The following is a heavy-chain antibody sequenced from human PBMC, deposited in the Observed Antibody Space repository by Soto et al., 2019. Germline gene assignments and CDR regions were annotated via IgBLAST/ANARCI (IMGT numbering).Heavy chain of an antibody. CDR3: ALAYYYDSSGPEPHY. J-gene: IGHJ4*02. Sequence: GGSLRLSCAASGFTFSSYWMHWVRQAPGKGLVWVSRINSDGSSTSYADSVKGRFTISRDNAKNTLYLQMNSLRAEDTAVYYCALAYYYDSSGPEPHYWGQEPLVTVPS. D-gene: IGHD3-22*01. CDR1: GFTFSSYW. CDR2: INSDGSST. V-gene: IGHV3-74*01.